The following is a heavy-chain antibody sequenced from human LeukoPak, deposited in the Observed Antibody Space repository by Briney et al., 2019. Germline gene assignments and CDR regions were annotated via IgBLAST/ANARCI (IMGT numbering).Heavy chain of an antibody. V-gene: IGHV3-30-3*01. J-gene: IGHJ4*02. CDR2: MSTDGNTK. Sequence: PGGSLRLSCAASGFIFTNYPIHWVRQTPDKGLECVALMSTDGNTKYYADSVRGRFTVSRDNSKNTVYLQMNSLRVEDTAVYYCTKDLTGEEDYWGQGTLVTVSS. CDR1: GFIFTNYP. D-gene: IGHD7-27*01. CDR3: TKDLTGEEDY.